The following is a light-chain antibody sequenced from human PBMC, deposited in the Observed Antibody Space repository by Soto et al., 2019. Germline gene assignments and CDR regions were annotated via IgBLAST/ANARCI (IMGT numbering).Light chain of an antibody. CDR2: AAS. Sequence: DIQMTQSPSSLSASVGDRVTITCRASQSISSYLHWYQQKPGKAPKLLIYAASSLQSGVPSRFSGSGSGTDFTLTISSMQPEDFATYYWQRSFSTPLTFGGGTKVEIK. CDR1: QSISSY. CDR3: QRSFSTPLT. V-gene: IGKV1-39*01. J-gene: IGKJ4*01.